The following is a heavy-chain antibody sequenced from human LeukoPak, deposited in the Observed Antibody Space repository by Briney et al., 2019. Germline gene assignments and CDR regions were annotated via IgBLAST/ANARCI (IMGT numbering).Heavy chain of an antibody. CDR1: GGSISGYY. J-gene: IGHJ5*02. Sequence: SETLSLTCTVSGGSISGYYWSWIRQPAGQGLEWIGRIYTSGSTNYNPSLKSRVAMSVDTSKNQFSLKLSSVTAADTAVYYCARSDAVADYNWFDPWGQGTLVTVSS. D-gene: IGHD6-19*01. CDR2: IYTSGST. CDR3: ARSDAVADYNWFDP. V-gene: IGHV4-4*07.